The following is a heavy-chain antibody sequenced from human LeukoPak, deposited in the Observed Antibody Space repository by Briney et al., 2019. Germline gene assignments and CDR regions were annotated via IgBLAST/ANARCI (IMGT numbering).Heavy chain of an antibody. Sequence: GRSLRLSCAASGFTFSSYAMHWVRQAPGKGLEWVAVISYDGSNKYYADSVKGRFTISRDNSKNTLYLQTNSLRAEDTAVYYCASKSGWFQFDYWGQGTLVTVSS. J-gene: IGHJ4*02. CDR1: GFTFSSYA. CDR2: ISYDGSNK. V-gene: IGHV3-30*04. D-gene: IGHD6-19*01. CDR3: ASKSGWFQFDY.